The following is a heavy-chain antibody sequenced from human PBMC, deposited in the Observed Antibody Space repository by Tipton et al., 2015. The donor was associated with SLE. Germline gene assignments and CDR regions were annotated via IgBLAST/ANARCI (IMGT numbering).Heavy chain of an antibody. D-gene: IGHD3-10*01. V-gene: IGHV3-33*01. J-gene: IGHJ4*02. CDR2: IWYDGSKT. Sequence: YLRLSCEASVFTFSSYGLHWVRQARGKRLEWVELIWYDGSKTHYVDSVKGRVTISRDDSKNTLYLQMNSLRAEDTAVYYCARDLGNFASGTEHFDYWGQGTLVTVSS. CDR3: ARDLGNFASGTEHFDY. CDR1: VFTFSSYG.